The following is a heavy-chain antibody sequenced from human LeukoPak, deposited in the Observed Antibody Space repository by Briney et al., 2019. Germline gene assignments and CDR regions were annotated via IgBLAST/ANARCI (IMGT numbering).Heavy chain of an antibody. CDR3: ARESRGSDYDS. J-gene: IGHJ4*02. CDR1: GYTFTGYY. Sequence: ASVKVSCKASGYTFTGYYIHRVRQAPGQGLEWMGWVNPNSGGTNYAQKFQGRVTMTRDTSISTAYMELSRLTSDDTAVYYCARESRGSDYDSWGQGTLVTVSS. CDR2: VNPNSGGT. D-gene: IGHD6-19*01. V-gene: IGHV1-2*02.